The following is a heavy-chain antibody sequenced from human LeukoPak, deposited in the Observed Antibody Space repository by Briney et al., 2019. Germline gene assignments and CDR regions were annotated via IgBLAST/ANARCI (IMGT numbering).Heavy chain of an antibody. CDR3: VRGYGGNTFDY. Sequence: GGSLRLSCAASGFTFSSYWMHWVRQAPGKGLVWVSRINSDGSSTIYADAVKGRYTISRDNAKNTLYLQMNSLRAEDTAVYYCVRGYGGNTFDYWGQGNLATVSS. D-gene: IGHD4/OR15-4a*01. V-gene: IGHV3-74*01. CDR1: GFTFSSYW. J-gene: IGHJ4*02. CDR2: INSDGSST.